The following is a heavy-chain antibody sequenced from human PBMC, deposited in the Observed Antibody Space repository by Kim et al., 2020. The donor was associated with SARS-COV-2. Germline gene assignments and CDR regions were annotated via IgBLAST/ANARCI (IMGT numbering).Heavy chain of an antibody. CDR2: IRSKANSYAT. D-gene: IGHD6-13*01. V-gene: IGHV3-73*01. CDR1: GFTFSGSA. J-gene: IGHJ4*02. CDR3: TRPAAGGDY. Sequence: GGSLRLSCAASGFTFSGSAMHWVRQASGKGLEWVGRIRSKANSYATAYAASVKGRFTISRDDSKNTAYLQMNSLKTEDTAVYYCTRPAAGGDYWGQGTLVTVSS.